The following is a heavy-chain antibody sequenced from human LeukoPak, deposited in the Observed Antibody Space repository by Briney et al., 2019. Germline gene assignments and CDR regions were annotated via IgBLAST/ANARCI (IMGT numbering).Heavy chain of an antibody. D-gene: IGHD5-24*01. CDR2: INHSGST. Sequence: SETLSLTCAVYGGSFSGYYWSWIRQPPGKGLEWIGEINHSGSTNYNPSLKSRVTISVDTSKNQFSLKLSSVTAADTAVYYCARDAQMATILHWGQGTLVTVSS. CDR1: GGSFSGYY. CDR3: ARDAQMATILH. V-gene: IGHV4-34*01. J-gene: IGHJ4*02.